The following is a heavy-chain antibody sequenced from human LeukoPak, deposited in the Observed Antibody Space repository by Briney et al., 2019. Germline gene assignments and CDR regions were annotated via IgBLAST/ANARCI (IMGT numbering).Heavy chain of an antibody. CDR3: ARDGEISLNYYYYSYMDV. J-gene: IGHJ6*03. CDR2: IRYDGSNK. CDR1: GFTFSSYG. V-gene: IGHV3-30*02. Sequence: GGSLRLSCAASGFTFSSYGVHWVRQAPGKGLEWVAFIRYDGSNKYYADSVKGRFTISRDNSNNTLYLQMNSLRVEDTAVYYCARDGEISLNYYYYSYMDVWGKGTTVTVSS. D-gene: IGHD3-16*01.